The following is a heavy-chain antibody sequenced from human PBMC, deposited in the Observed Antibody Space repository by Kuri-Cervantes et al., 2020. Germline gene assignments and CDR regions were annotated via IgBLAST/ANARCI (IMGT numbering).Heavy chain of an antibody. CDR2: IIPIFGTA. D-gene: IGHD3-10*01. V-gene: IGHV1-69*13. CDR3: ARGWKMVRGVIITGYYDMDV. J-gene: IGHJ6*02. CDR1: GGTFSSYA. Sequence: SVKVSCKASGGTFSSYAISWVRQAPGQGLEWMGGIIPIFGTANYAQKFQGRVTITADESTSTAYMELSSLRSEDTAVYYCARGWKMVRGVIITGYYDMDVWGQGTTVTVSS.